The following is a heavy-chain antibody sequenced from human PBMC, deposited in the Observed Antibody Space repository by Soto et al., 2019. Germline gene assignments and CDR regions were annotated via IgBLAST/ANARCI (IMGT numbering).Heavy chain of an antibody. CDR1: GFTFSSYW. D-gene: IGHD1-26*01. V-gene: IGHV3-74*01. CDR3: ARTRWELLGPGDY. Sequence: EVQLVESGGGLVQPGGSLRLSCPASGFTFSSYWMHGVRQAPGKGLVGGSHIKIDGGSTTYADSVKGRFTISRDNAKNTLYLLMNSLRAEDTAVYYCARTRWELLGPGDYWGQGTLVTVSS. CDR2: IKIDGGST. J-gene: IGHJ4*02.